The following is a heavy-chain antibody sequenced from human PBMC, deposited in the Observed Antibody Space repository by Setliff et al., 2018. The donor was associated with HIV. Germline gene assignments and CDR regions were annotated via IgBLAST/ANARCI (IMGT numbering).Heavy chain of an antibody. CDR2: IYYSGSA. Sequence: SETMSLTCTVAGGSISSYYWSWIRQPPGKGLEWIGYIYYSGSANYNPSLKSRVTISVDTSKNQFALKLSSVTAADTAVYYCARQITMVRGVYQPYYYYYMDVWGKGTTVTVSS. J-gene: IGHJ6*03. CDR3: ARQITMVRGVYQPYYYYYMDV. D-gene: IGHD3-10*01. V-gene: IGHV4-59*08. CDR1: GGSISSYY.